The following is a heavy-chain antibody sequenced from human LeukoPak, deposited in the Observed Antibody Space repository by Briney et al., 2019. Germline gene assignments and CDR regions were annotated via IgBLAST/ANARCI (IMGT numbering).Heavy chain of an antibody. D-gene: IGHD1-26*01. CDR1: GFTVSSNY. V-gene: IGHV3-66*01. CDR2: IYSGGST. J-gene: IGHJ4*02. CDR3: ARDAGPWWELLRGHTH. Sequence: GGSLRLSCAASGFTVSSNYMSWVRQAPGKGLEWVSVIYSGGSTYYADSVKGRFNISRDNSKNTLYLQMNSLRAEDTAVYYCARDAGPWWELLRGHTHWGQGTLVTVSS.